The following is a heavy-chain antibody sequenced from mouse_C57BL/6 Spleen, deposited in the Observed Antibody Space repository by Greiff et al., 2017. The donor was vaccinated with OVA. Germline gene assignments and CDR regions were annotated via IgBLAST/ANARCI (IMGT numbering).Heavy chain of an antibody. D-gene: IGHD3-2*02. CDR1: GFTFSDYY. Sequence: VHLVESGGGLVQPGGSLKLSCAASGFTFSDYYMYWVRQTPEKRLEWVAYISNGGGSTYYPDTVKGRFTISRDNAKNTLYLQMSRLKSEDTAMYYCARGGDSSGYRYYFDYWGQGTTLTVSS. V-gene: IGHV5-12*01. J-gene: IGHJ2*01. CDR3: ARGGDSSGYRYYFDY. CDR2: ISNGGGST.